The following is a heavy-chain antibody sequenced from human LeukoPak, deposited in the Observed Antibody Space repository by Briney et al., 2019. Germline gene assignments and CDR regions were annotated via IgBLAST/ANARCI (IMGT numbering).Heavy chain of an antibody. CDR3: AQDRFSFVH. D-gene: IGHD2-2*01. CDR2: ISDGESP. CDR1: GGSISYYY. V-gene: IGHV4-59*13. Sequence: PSETLSLTCSVSGGSISYYYWSWIRQFPGKGLEWIGYISDGESPDYNPSLQSRVTIYVDSSKNQFFLILTSVTAADTAVYYCAQDRFSFVHWGQGTLVTVSS. J-gene: IGHJ1*01.